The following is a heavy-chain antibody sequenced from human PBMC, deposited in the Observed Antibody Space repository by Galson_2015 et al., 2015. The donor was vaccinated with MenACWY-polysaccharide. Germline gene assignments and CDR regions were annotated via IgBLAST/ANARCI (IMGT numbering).Heavy chain of an antibody. V-gene: IGHV3-21*01. J-gene: IGHJ4*02. CDR3: ATATHQGEGAAPDTDY. D-gene: IGHD6-6*01. Sequence: SLRLSCAASGFTFSSYSMNWVRQAPGKGLEWVSYISSSSSYIYYADSVKGRFTISRDHAKNSLYLQMNSLRAEDTAVYYCATATHQGEGAAPDTDYWGQGTLVTVSS. CDR2: ISSSSSYI. CDR1: GFTFSSYS.